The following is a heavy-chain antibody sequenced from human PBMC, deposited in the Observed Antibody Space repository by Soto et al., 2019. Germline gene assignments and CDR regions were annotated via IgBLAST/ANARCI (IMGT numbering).Heavy chain of an antibody. CDR3: ARQLYSGYDLKYYFDY. J-gene: IGHJ4*02. CDR1: GYSFTSYW. CDR2: IYPGDSDT. Sequence: GESLKISCKGSGYSFTSYWIGWVRQMPGKGLEWMGIIYPGDSDTRYSPSFQGQVTISADKSISTAYLQWGSLKASDTAMYYCARQLYSGYDLKYYFDYWGQGTLVTVSS. V-gene: IGHV5-51*01. D-gene: IGHD5-12*01.